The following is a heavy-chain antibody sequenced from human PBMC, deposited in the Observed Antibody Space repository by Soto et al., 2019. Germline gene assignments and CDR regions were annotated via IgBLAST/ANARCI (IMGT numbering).Heavy chain of an antibody. CDR2: ISSSSSYT. J-gene: IGHJ4*02. CDR1: GFTFSDYY. CDR3: ARCRGRQRVYCTNGVCYPTEFDY. Sequence: GGSLRLSCAASGFTFSDYYMSWIRQAPGKGLEWVSYISSSSSYTNYADSVKGRFTISRDNAKNSLYLQMNSLRAEDTAVYYCARCRGRQRVYCTNGVCYPTEFDYWGQATLVTVSS. V-gene: IGHV3-11*06. D-gene: IGHD2-8*01.